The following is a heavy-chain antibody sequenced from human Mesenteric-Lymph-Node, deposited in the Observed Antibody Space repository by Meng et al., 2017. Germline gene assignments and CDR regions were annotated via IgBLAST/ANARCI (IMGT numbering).Heavy chain of an antibody. CDR1: GFTFLTAW. V-gene: IGHV3-21*01. Sequence: GESLKISCADSGFTFLTAWMTWVRQAPGKGLEWVSSISSSSSYIYYADSVRGRFTISRDNAKNSLYLQMDSLRAEDTAVYYCTRDYGGTDGVFDYWGQGTLVTVSS. CDR3: TRDYGGTDGVFDY. D-gene: IGHD4-23*01. J-gene: IGHJ4*02. CDR2: ISSSSSYI.